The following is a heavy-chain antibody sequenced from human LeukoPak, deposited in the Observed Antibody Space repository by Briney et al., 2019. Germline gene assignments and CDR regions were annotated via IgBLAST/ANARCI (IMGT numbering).Heavy chain of an antibody. V-gene: IGHV3-13*04. J-gene: IGHJ2*01. Sequence: GGSLRLSCAASGFTFSSYDMHWVRETTGKRRQWVSGIDTAGGTYYPDSVKGRFTISRENAKNSFYLQMNSLRAGDTAVYYCAREGFCGGNCPGYLDLWGRGTLVSVSS. CDR3: AREGFCGGNCPGYLDL. CDR1: GFTFSSYD. CDR2: IDTAGGT. D-gene: IGHD2-21*02.